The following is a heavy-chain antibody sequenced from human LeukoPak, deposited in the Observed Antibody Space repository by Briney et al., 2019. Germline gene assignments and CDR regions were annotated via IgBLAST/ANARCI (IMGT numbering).Heavy chain of an antibody. CDR1: GYTFTAYY. D-gene: IGHD4/OR15-4a*01. V-gene: IGHV1-2*06. J-gene: IGHJ4*02. CDR3: AREKMVLSGTNLYYFDY. CDR2: INANDGGT. Sequence: ASVKVSCKASGYTFTAYYMHWVRQAPGQGLEWMGRINANDGGTQYAQHFQGRVTVTRDTSINTAYMELSSLTSDDTALFYCAREKMVLSGTNLYYFDYWGQGTLVTVSS.